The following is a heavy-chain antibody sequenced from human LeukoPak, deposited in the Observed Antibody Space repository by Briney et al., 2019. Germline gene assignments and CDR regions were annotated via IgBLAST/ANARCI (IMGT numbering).Heavy chain of an antibody. V-gene: IGHV2-5*02. J-gene: IGHJ4*02. CDR3: AHTPSATNGFDY. D-gene: IGHD1/OR15-1a*01. CDR1: GFSLSTSGVG. Sequence: SDPTLVNPTQTLTLTCTFSGFSLSTSGVGVGWIRQPPGKALEWLSLIYWDDDERYSPSLKSRLTITKDTSKNQVVLTMTNMDPVDTATYYCAHTPSATNGFDYWGQGTLVTVSS. CDR2: IYWDDDE.